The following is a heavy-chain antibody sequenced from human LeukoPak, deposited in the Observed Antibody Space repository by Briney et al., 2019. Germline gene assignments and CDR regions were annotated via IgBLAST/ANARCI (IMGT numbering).Heavy chain of an antibody. CDR1: GGSISSGDHY. Sequence: SETLSLTCTVSGGSISSGDHYWSWIRQPPGKGLEWIGYIYYSGSTYYNPSLKSRVTISVDTSKNQFSLKLSSVTAADTAVYYGARAPFVDTYYYDSGSYFLNWFDPWGQGTLVTVSS. CDR2: IYYSGST. J-gene: IGHJ5*02. V-gene: IGHV4-30-4*01. CDR3: ARAPFVDTYYYDSGSYFLNWFDP. D-gene: IGHD3-10*01.